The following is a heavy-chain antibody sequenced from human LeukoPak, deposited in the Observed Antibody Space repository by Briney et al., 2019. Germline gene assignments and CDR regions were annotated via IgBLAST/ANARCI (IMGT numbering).Heavy chain of an antibody. Sequence: GESLQISCKGSGYSFTSYWIGWVRQMPGKGLEWMGIIYPGDSDTRYSPSFQGQVTISADKSISTAYLQWSSLKASDTAMYYCARTYYYDSSGYYAFDIWGQGTMVTVSS. J-gene: IGHJ3*02. CDR2: IYPGDSDT. CDR1: GYSFTSYW. V-gene: IGHV5-51*01. CDR3: ARTYYYDSSGYYAFDI. D-gene: IGHD3-22*01.